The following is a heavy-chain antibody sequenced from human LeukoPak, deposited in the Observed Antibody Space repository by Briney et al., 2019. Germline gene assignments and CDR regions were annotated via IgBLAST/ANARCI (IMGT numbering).Heavy chain of an antibody. CDR1: GYTFTSYY. D-gene: IGHD5-18*01. Sequence: PKASVKVSCKASGYTFTSYYMHWVRQAPGQGLEWMGIINPSGGSTSYAQKFQGRVTMTRDTSTSTVYMELSSLRSEDTAVYYCARDRVVSYVDTAMVTVNWFDPWGQGTLVTVSS. CDR3: ARDRVVSYVDTAMVTVNWFDP. V-gene: IGHV1-46*01. CDR2: INPSGGST. J-gene: IGHJ5*02.